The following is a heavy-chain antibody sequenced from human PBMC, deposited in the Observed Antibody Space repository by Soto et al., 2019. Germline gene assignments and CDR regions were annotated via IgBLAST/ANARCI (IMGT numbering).Heavy chain of an antibody. CDR2: ISSNGGST. J-gene: IGHJ4*02. D-gene: IGHD6-19*01. CDR1: GFTFSSYA. CDR3: ARAIYARGWYYFDF. V-gene: IGHV3-64*02. Sequence: PGGSLRLSCAASGFTFSSYAIHWVRQAPGKGLEYVSGISSNGGSTYYVDSVKGRFTISRDNSKNTLYLQMGSLRAEDMAVYYCARAIYARGWYYFDFWGQGTLVTVSS.